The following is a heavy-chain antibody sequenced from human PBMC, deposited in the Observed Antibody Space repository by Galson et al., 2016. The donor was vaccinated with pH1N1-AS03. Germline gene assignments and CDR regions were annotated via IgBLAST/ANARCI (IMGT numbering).Heavy chain of an antibody. V-gene: IGHV3-15*01. CDR1: GFTFRYAW. J-gene: IGHJ4*02. D-gene: IGHD4-17*01. CDR3: TKEGYGDYFDY. Sequence: SLRLSCAASGFTFRYAWMSWVRQAPGKGLEWVGRIKSKTDGGTTDFAAPVEGRFTISGDDSKNMLYLQMNSLKTEDSAMYYCTKEGYGDYFDYWGQGTLITVSS. CDR2: IKSKTDGGTT.